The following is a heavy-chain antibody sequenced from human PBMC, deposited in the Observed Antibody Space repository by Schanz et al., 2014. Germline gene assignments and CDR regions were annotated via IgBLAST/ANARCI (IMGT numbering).Heavy chain of an antibody. V-gene: IGHV3-30*09. D-gene: IGHD3-10*01. CDR1: GFTFDDYG. CDR3: AREHLDSGTYYFDY. J-gene: IGHJ4*02. CDR2: VSSDGSIK. Sequence: VQLVESGGGVVQPGTSLRLSCEASGFTFDDYGMHWVRQAPGRGLEWVAVVSSDGSIKYYADSVKGRFAISRVNSKATLYLQMNSLRAEDTALYYCAREHLDSGTYYFDYWGQGALVTVSS.